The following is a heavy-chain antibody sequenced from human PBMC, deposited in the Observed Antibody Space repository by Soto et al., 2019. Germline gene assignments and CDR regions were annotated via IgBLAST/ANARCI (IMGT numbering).Heavy chain of an antibody. J-gene: IGHJ4*02. CDR2: IDNSGST. V-gene: IGHV4-4*07. CDR1: VGSISNYF. D-gene: IGHD3-3*01. CDR3: ARGGQDFWSGPFDY. Sequence: PSETLSLTCTVSVGSISNYFCNWIRQPAGKGLEWIGRIDNSGSTNYNPSVKIRIAMSADTSRNQFSLKLNSVTAADTAVYYCARGGQDFWSGPFDYWGQGALVNVSS.